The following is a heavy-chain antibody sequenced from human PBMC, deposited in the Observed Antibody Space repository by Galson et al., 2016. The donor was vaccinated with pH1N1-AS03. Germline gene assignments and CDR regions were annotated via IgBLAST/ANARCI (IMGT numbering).Heavy chain of an antibody. CDR2: IIPKFGST. V-gene: IGHV1-69*13. CDR3: ARGIVVIASTIYGMDV. CDR1: GDTFSSYA. D-gene: IGHD2-15*01. Sequence: SVKVSCKASGDTFSSYAINWVRQAPGQGLEWMGRIIPKFGSTKYAQKFQDRVTITADESTKTADMDLSRLTNEDTGMYYCARGIVVIASTIYGMDVWGQGTTVVVSS. J-gene: IGHJ6*02.